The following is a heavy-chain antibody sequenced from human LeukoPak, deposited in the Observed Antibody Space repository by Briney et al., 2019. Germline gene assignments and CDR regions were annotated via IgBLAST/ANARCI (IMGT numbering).Heavy chain of an antibody. Sequence: SETLSLTCTASGGSISRYYWSWIRQPPGKGLEWIGYIYYSGSTNYNPSLKSRVTISVDTSKNQFSLKLSSVTAADTAVYYCARERIAAAGRGSFDYWGQGTLVTVSS. V-gene: IGHV4-59*01. J-gene: IGHJ4*02. CDR2: IYYSGST. D-gene: IGHD6-13*01. CDR1: GGSISRYY. CDR3: ARERIAAAGRGSFDY.